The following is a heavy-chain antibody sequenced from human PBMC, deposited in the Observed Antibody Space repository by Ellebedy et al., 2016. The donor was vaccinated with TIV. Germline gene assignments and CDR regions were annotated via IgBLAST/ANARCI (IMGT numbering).Heavy chain of an antibody. D-gene: IGHD3-10*01. Sequence: MPSETLSLTCTVSGGSISSYYWSWIRQPPGKGLEWIGYIYYSGSTNYDPSLKSRVTISVDTSKNQFSLKLSSVTAADTAVYYCARVVGGYFDYWGQGTLVTVSS. CDR1: GGSISSYY. CDR3: ARVVGGYFDY. CDR2: IYYSGST. J-gene: IGHJ4*02. V-gene: IGHV4-59*01.